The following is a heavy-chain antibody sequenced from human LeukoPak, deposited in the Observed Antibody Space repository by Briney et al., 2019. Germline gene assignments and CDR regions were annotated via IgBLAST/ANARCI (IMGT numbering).Heavy chain of an antibody. V-gene: IGHV3-23*01. CDR1: GLIFSNKA. CDR3: ASGSAGGRPYYFDY. CDR2: VDSTGVYT. Sequence: GGSLRLSCAASGLIFSNKAMSWVRQAPGKGLEWIAAVDSTGVYTWYADSVKGRFIISRDNSVNALYLRMNSLTAADTAMYYCASGSAGGRPYYFDYWGQGSLVTVSS. J-gene: IGHJ4*02. D-gene: IGHD2-15*01.